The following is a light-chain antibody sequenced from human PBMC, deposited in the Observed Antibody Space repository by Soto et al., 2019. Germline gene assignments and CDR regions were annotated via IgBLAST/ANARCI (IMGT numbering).Light chain of an antibody. Sequence: DIQLTQSPSFLSASVGDRVTITCRASQGISSYLAWYQQKPGKAPKLLIYAASTLQSGVPSRFSGSGPGTEFTLTISSLQPEDFATYYCQQLNSYPSTFGQGTRL. CDR1: QGISSY. V-gene: IGKV1-9*01. CDR2: AAS. J-gene: IGKJ5*01. CDR3: QQLNSYPST.